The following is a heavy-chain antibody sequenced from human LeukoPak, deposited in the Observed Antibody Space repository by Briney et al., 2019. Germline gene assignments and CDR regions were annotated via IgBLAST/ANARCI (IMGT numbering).Heavy chain of an antibody. CDR2: IKQDGSDK. D-gene: IGHD2-2*01. V-gene: IGHV3-7*01. CDR1: GFTFSNHW. Sequence: GGSLRLSCAASGFTFSNHWMSWVRQAPGKGLEWVANIKQDGSDKYYVDSVKGRFTISRDNAKNSLYLQMNGLRAEDTAMYYCARDYCSSTSCHDVFDIWGQGTMVTVSS. CDR3: ARDYCSSTSCHDVFDI. J-gene: IGHJ3*02.